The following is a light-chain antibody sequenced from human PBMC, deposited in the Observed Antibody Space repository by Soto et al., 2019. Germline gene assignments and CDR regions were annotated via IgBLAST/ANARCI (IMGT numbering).Light chain of an antibody. CDR1: QGISSY. V-gene: IGKV1-8*01. CDR3: QQGFSLPWT. Sequence: AIRMTQSPSSFSASTGDRVTITCRASQGISSYLAWYQQKPGTAPRLLIYAASNLHSGVPSTFSASGSGTDFALNISSLQADDFGTYYCQQGFSLPWTFGQGTKVEVK. CDR2: AAS. J-gene: IGKJ1*01.